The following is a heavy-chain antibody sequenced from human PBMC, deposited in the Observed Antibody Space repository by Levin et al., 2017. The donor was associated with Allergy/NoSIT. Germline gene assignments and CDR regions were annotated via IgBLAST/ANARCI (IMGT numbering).Heavy chain of an antibody. Sequence: PGGSLRLSCSVSGGPVNSGSYYWSWIRQPPGKGLEWIGSVYYSGTTNYNPSLKRRASITIDTSKNQFSLTLSSLTAADTAVYYCTRARGSSGWFESWGQGTLVTVSS. CDR1: GGPVNSGSYY. D-gene: IGHD3-22*01. V-gene: IGHV4-61*01. CDR2: VYYSGTT. J-gene: IGHJ5*01. CDR3: TRARGSSGWFES.